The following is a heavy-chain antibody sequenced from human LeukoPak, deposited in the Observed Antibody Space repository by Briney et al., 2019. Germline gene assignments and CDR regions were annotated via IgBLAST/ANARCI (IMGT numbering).Heavy chain of an antibody. CDR1: GGSISSSSYY. V-gene: IGHV4-39*01. CDR3: ARPNGDYNAFDI. Sequence: SETLSLTCTVSGGSISSSSYYWGWLRQPPGKGLEWIGSIYYSGSTYYNPSLKSRVTISVDTSKNQFPLKLSSVTAADTAVYYCARPNGDYNAFDIWGQGTMVTVSS. CDR2: IYYSGST. J-gene: IGHJ3*02. D-gene: IGHD4-17*01.